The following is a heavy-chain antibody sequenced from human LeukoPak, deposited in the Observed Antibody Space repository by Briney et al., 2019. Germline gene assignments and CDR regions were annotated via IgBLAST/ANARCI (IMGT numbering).Heavy chain of an antibody. V-gene: IGHV3-23*01. Sequence: GGSQRLSCAASGFTFSNAWMSWVRQAPGKGLEWVSAISGSGGSTYYADSVKGRFTISRDNSKNTLYLQMNSLRAEDTAVYYCAKEPTGGPAYYFDYWGQGTLVTVSS. CDR1: GFTFSNAW. CDR3: AKEPTGGPAYYFDY. D-gene: IGHD7-27*01. CDR2: ISGSGGST. J-gene: IGHJ4*02.